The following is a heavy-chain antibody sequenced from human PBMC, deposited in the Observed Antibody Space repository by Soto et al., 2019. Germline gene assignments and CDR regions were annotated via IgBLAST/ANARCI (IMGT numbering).Heavy chain of an antibody. D-gene: IGHD6-19*01. CDR1: GYTFTGYY. Sequence: ASVKVSCKASGYTFTGYYMHWVRQAPGQGLEWMGWINPNSGGTNYAQKFQGRVTITADESTSTAYMELSSLRSEDTAVYYCAREIAVASNWFDPWGQGTLVTVSS. J-gene: IGHJ5*02. V-gene: IGHV1-2*02. CDR3: AREIAVASNWFDP. CDR2: INPNSGGT.